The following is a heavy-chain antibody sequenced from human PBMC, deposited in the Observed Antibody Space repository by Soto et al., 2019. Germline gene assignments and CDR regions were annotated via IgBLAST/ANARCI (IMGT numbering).Heavy chain of an antibody. CDR2: IYPSDSDT. V-gene: IGHV5-51*01. J-gene: IGHJ4*02. CDR3: ARGGVSTRTFDY. Sequence: PGWSLNISCNGSGYNFAGYWIAWVRQMPGKGLELTGIIYPSDSDTIYRPSFQGQVTISADKSISSAYLQWSSLRASDTAMYYCARGGVSTRTFDYWGQGTPVTVYS. CDR1: GYNFAGYW. D-gene: IGHD3-3*01.